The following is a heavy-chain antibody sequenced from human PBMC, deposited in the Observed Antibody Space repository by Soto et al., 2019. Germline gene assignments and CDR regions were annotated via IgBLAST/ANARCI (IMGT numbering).Heavy chain of an antibody. D-gene: IGHD3-22*01. J-gene: IGHJ5*02. V-gene: IGHV3-30*18. CDR2: ISFDGNNK. CDR1: GFTFSNYG. Sequence: GGSLRLSCGASGFTFSNYGMHWVRQAPGKGLEWVAIISFDGNNKYYSDSVKGRFTISRDNSKNMVFLQMNSLRPEDTAVYYCVKPKEHFYDSSPGETWGQGTPVTVSS. CDR3: VKPKEHFYDSSPGET.